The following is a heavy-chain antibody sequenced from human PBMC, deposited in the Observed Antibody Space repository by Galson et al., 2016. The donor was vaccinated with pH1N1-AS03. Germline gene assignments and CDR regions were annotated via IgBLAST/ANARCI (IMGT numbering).Heavy chain of an antibody. V-gene: IGHV4-31*01. Sequence: YYNPSLESLVPISVDTSKNQFSLKLKSVTAADTAVYYCARQDSGAYYLDSWGPGTLVTVSS. D-gene: IGHD1-26*01. J-gene: IGHJ4*02. CDR3: ARQDSGAYYLDS.